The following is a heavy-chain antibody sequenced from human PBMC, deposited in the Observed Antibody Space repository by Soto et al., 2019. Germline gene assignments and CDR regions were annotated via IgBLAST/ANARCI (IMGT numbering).Heavy chain of an antibody. CDR3: AKTGGYDYVWGSCGLDP. V-gene: IGHV3-30*18. CDR2: ISYDGSDK. Sequence: QVQLVESGGGVVQPGRSLKLSCAASGFTFSSYGMHWVSQAPGKGLEWVAVISYDGSDKYYADSVKGRFAISRDDSKNTLYLQMNSLGAEDTAVYYFAKTGGYDYVWGSCGLDPWGQGTLVTVSS. CDR1: GFTFSSYG. J-gene: IGHJ5*02. D-gene: IGHD3-16*01.